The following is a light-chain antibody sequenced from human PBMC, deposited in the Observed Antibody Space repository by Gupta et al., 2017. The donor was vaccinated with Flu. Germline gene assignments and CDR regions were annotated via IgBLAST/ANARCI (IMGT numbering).Light chain of an antibody. J-gene: IGKJ1*01. CDR1: ESLLHTNGYNY. CDR3: RQSLPTHQT. V-gene: IGKV2-28*01. CDR2: LGS. Sequence: EIVMTQSPLSLSVTPGEPASISCRSSESLLHTNGYNYLDWYLQKPGQPPQLLVYLGSQRASGVPDRFSGSGSGTDFTLKINRGEAEDVGVYYCRQSLPTHQTFGQGTKVEIK.